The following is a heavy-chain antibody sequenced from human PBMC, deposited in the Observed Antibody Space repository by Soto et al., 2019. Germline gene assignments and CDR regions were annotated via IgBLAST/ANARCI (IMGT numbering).Heavy chain of an antibody. Sequence: GASGNVSSKACWNTFPGYYMQWGRQAPGQGLEWMGWINPNSGGTNYAQKFQGWVTMTRDTSISTAYMELSRLRSDDTAVYYCARSLDTAMTLDYWGQGTLVTVSS. D-gene: IGHD5-18*01. CDR2: INPNSGGT. V-gene: IGHV1-2*04. CDR1: WNTFPGYY. CDR3: ARSLDTAMTLDY. J-gene: IGHJ4*02.